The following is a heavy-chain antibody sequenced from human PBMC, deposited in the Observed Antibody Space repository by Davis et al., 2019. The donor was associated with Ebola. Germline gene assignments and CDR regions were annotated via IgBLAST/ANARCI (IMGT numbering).Heavy chain of an antibody. D-gene: IGHD2-2*02. V-gene: IGHV3-9*01. J-gene: IGHJ4*02. Sequence: GGSLRLSCAGSGFTFGDYAMHWVRQAPGKGLEWVSGISWNSDSIAYADSVKGRFTISRDNAKNSLYLQMNSLRGEDTAFYYCAKGRTIPLALDFWGQGTLVTVSS. CDR1: GFTFGDYA. CDR2: ISWNSDSI. CDR3: AKGRTIPLALDF.